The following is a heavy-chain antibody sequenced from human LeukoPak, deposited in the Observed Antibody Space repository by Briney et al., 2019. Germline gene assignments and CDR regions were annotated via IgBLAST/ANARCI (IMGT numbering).Heavy chain of an antibody. Sequence: ASVKVSCKASGYTFTRYYIQWVRQAPGQGLEWMGIINPSGGNANYAQEFQGRVTLTRATSTSTVYMELSSLRSEDTAIYYCARERDSSSSSGYWGQGTLVTVSS. CDR2: INPSGGNA. J-gene: IGHJ4*02. V-gene: IGHV1-46*01. D-gene: IGHD6-13*01. CDR3: ARERDSSSSSGY. CDR1: GYTFTRYY.